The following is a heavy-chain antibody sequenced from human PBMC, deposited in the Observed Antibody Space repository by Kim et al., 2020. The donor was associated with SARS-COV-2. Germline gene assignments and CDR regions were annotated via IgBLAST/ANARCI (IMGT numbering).Heavy chain of an antibody. J-gene: IGHJ6*02. D-gene: IGHD3-22*01. CDR2: ISAKNGNT. CDR1: GFTFTSYG. V-gene: IGHV1-18*01. Sequence: ASVNVSCKASGFTFTSYGISWVRQAPGQGLEWMGWISAKNGNTNYAQKFQGRITMTTETSTSTAYMELRSLRSDDTALYFCASQSRYYYDSSTYYHFGMDVWGQGTTVTVSS. CDR3: ASQSRYYYDSSTYYHFGMDV.